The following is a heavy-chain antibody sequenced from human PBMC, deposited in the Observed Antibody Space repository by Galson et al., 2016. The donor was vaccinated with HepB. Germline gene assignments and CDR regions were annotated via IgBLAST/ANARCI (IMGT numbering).Heavy chain of an antibody. D-gene: IGHD1-20*01. Sequence: SVKVSCKVSGHILTEISVRWVRQAPGKGLEWMGGFDPEDGETIDAQKFQGRVTMTEDTSTDTAYMELTSLRSEDTAVYFCATGAITGTTGHAYHDAFDLWGQGTMVTVSS. V-gene: IGHV1-24*01. CDR1: GHILTEIS. CDR3: ATGAITGTTGHAYHDAFDL. CDR2: FDPEDGET. J-gene: IGHJ3*01.